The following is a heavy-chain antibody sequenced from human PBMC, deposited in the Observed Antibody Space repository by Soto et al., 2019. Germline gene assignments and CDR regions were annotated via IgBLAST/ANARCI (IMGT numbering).Heavy chain of an antibody. V-gene: IGHV1-24*01. CDR2: FDPEDGET. CDR1: GYTLTELS. CDR3: ATGWGGGDGYYPGYYYGMDV. J-gene: IGHJ6*02. Sequence: ASVKVSCKVSGYTLTELSMHWVRQAPGKGLEWMGGFDPEDGETIYAQKFQGRVTMTEDTSTDTAYMELSSLRSEDTAVYYCATGWGGGDGYYPGYYYGMDVWGQGTTVTVSS. D-gene: IGHD2-21*01.